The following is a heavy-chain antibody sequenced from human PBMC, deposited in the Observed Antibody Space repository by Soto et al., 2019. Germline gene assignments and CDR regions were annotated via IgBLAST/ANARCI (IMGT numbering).Heavy chain of an antibody. D-gene: IGHD3-10*01. V-gene: IGHV3-13*01. CDR3: ARGPEGSNSFDY. Sequence: GGSLRLSCAASGFTFSSYDMHWVRQATGKGLEWVSAIGTAGDTYYPGSVKGRFTISRENAKNSLYLQMNSLRAEDTAVYYCARGPEGSNSFDYWGQGTLVTVSS. CDR1: GFTFSSYD. CDR2: IGTAGDT. J-gene: IGHJ4*02.